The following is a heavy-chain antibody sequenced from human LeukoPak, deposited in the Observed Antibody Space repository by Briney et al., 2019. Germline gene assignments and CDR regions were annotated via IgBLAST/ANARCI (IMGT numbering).Heavy chain of an antibody. CDR2: ISSTGSTI. D-gene: IGHD3-3*02. CDR1: GFTFTDYY. J-gene: IGHJ4*02. V-gene: IGHV3-11*01. Sequence: KAGGSLRLSCAASGFTFTDYYLSFIRQTPGKGLEWVSYISSTGSTIYYADSVKGRFIISRDNANNSLYLQMNSLRAEDTAVYYRATAPFLEFWGQGTLVTVSS. CDR3: ATAPFLEF.